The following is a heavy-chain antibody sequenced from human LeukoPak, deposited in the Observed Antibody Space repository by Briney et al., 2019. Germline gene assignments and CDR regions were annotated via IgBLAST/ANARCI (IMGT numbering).Heavy chain of an antibody. CDR2: ISYDGSNK. CDR3: AIDPNWGTHS. D-gene: IGHD7-27*01. Sequence: GRSLRLSCAASGFTFSSYAMHWVRQAPGKGLEWVAVISYDGSNKYYADSVKGRFTISRDNSKSALYLQMNSLRVEDTAVYYCAIDPNWGTHSWGQGVLVTVSS. CDR1: GFTFSSYA. J-gene: IGHJ4*02. V-gene: IGHV3-30-3*01.